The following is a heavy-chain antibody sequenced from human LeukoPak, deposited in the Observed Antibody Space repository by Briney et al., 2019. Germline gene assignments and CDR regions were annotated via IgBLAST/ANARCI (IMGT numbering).Heavy chain of an antibody. CDR3: ARGSPLEQQPYDY. D-gene: IGHD6-13*01. Sequence: SETLSLTCTVSGGSISTYYWSWIRQSPGRGLEWIGYIHNSGTTNYNPSLKSRVTFSVDTSNNQFSLKLTSVTAADTAVYYCARGSPLEQQPYDYRGQGTLVTVSS. CDR2: IHNSGTT. V-gene: IGHV4-59*01. J-gene: IGHJ4*02. CDR1: GGSISTYY.